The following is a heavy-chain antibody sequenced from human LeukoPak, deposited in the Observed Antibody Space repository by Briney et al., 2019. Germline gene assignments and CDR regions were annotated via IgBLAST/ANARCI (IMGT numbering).Heavy chain of an antibody. CDR2: INPSGGST. D-gene: IGHD3-22*01. J-gene: IGHJ3*02. CDR1: GYTFTSYY. V-gene: IGHV1-46*01. Sequence: ASVKVSCKASGYTFTSYYMHWVRQAPGQGLEWMGIINPSGGSTSYAQKFQGRVTMTRDMSTSTVYMELSSLRSEDTAVYYCARVRYYDSSGYYYDRQDDAFDIWGQGTMVTASS. CDR3: ARVRYYDSSGYYYDRQDDAFDI.